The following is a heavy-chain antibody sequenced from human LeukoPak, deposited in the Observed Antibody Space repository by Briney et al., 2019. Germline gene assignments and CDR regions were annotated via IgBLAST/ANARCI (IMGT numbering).Heavy chain of an antibody. CDR3: ARERRTDYDILTGRRGAAFDI. J-gene: IGHJ3*02. D-gene: IGHD3-9*01. CDR2: ISTYNGNT. CDR1: GYTFTKYG. Sequence: PGASVKVSCKASGYTFTKYGITWVRQAPGQGLEWMGWISTYNGNTNYAQKLQGRVTMTTDTSTSTAYMELRSLISDDAAVYYCARERRTDYDILTGRRGAAFDIWGQGTMVTVSS. V-gene: IGHV1-18*01.